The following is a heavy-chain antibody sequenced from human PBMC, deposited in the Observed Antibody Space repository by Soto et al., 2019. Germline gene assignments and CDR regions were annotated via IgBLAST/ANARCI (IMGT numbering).Heavy chain of an antibody. Sequence: GGSLRLSCTASGFTVSNNYMTWVRQAPGKGLECLSLIYSDGSTNYADSVQGRFTISRDNSRNTLYLQMSSLRVEDTAVYYCATGGRWTGLFDYWGQGTLVTVSS. CDR2: IYSDGST. J-gene: IGHJ4*02. D-gene: IGHD1-26*01. V-gene: IGHV3-66*01. CDR1: GFTVSNNY. CDR3: ATGGRWTGLFDY.